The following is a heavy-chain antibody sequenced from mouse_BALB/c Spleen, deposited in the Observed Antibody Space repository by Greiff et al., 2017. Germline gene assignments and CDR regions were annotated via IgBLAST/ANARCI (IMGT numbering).Heavy chain of an antibody. J-gene: IGHJ1*01. Sequence: EVKLMESGGGLVKLGGSLKLSCAASGFTFSSYYMSWVRQTPEKRLELVAAINSNGGSTYYPDTVKGRFTISRDNAKNTLYLQMSSLKSEDTALYYCARHEPLLRYFDVWGAGTTVTVSS. V-gene: IGHV5-6-2*01. CDR1: GFTFSSYY. CDR3: ARHEPLLRYFDV. CDR2: INSNGGST. D-gene: IGHD2-10*01.